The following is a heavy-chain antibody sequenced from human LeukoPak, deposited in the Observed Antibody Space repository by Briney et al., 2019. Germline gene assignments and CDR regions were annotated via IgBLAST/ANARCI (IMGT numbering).Heavy chain of an antibody. CDR2: ISYDGSNK. CDR3: ARDQIGDYYDSSGYYRDWFDP. J-gene: IGHJ5*02. Sequence: PGRSLRLSCAASGFTFSSYAMHWVRQAPGKGLEWVAVISYDGSNKYYADSVKGRFTISRDNSKNTLYLQMNSLRAEDTAVYYCARDQIGDYYDSSGYYRDWFDPWGQGTLVTVSS. V-gene: IGHV3-30-3*01. CDR1: GFTFSSYA. D-gene: IGHD3-22*01.